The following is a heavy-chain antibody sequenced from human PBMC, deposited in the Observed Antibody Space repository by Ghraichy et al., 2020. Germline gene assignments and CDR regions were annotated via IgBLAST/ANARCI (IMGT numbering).Heavy chain of an antibody. CDR3: ARWYYGSDNYYFDY. CDR1: GGSIISSTYY. V-gene: IGHV4-39*01. CDR2: TYYSGRT. Sequence: SETLSLTCTVSGGSIISSTYYWGWIRQPPGKGLEWIGITYYSGRTYFNPSLYSRVTMSVDTSKNQFSLKLTSVTAADTAIYYCARWYYGSDNYYFDYWGQGTPVTVSS. D-gene: IGHD3-16*01. J-gene: IGHJ4*02.